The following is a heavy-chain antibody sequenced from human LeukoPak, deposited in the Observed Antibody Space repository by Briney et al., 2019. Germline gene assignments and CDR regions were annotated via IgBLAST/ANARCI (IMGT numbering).Heavy chain of an antibody. J-gene: IGHJ4*02. D-gene: IGHD3-16*01. V-gene: IGHV1-69*04. Sequence: GASVQVSCKASGGTYSSYAISWVRQAPGQGLEWMGRIIPILGIANYAQKFQGRVTITADKSTSTAYMELSSLRSEDTAVYYCAREGDVPTLFDYWGQGTLVTVSS. CDR2: IIPILGIA. CDR1: GGTYSSYA. CDR3: AREGDVPTLFDY.